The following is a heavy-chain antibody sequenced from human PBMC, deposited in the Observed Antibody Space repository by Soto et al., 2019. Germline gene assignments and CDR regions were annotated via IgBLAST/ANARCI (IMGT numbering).Heavy chain of an antibody. V-gene: IGHV1-2*02. CDR2: INPNNGGT. Sequence: ASVKVSCKASGYTFTGYYMHWVRQAPGQGLEWMGWINPNNGGTNYSQKFQGRVTITRDTSASTAYMELSRLRSEDTAVYYCARDVKAAARDYYYYGMDVWGQGTTVTVSS. D-gene: IGHD6-13*01. J-gene: IGHJ6*02. CDR3: ARDVKAAARDYYYYGMDV. CDR1: GYTFTGYY.